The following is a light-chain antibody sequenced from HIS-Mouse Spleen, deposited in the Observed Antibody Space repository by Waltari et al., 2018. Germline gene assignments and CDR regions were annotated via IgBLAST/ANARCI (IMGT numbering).Light chain of an antibody. CDR3: QQYGSSTGT. CDR2: GAS. V-gene: IGKV3-20*01. J-gene: IGKJ2*01. CDR1: QSVSRSY. Sequence: EIVLTQSPGTLSLSPGERATLSCRASQSVSRSYLACYQQKPGQAPRLLIYGASSRATGIPDRFSGSVSGTDFTLTISRLKPEDFAVYYCQQYGSSTGTFGQGTKLEIK.